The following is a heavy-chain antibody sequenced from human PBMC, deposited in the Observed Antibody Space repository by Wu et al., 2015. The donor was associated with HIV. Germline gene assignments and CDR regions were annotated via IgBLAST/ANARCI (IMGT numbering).Heavy chain of an antibody. J-gene: IGHJ6*03. V-gene: IGHV1-46*03. CDR3: ARDAIPDRWLQLDYYYYYMDV. CDR1: GYTFTSYY. CDR2: INPSGGST. Sequence: QVQLVQSGAEVKKPGASVKVSCKASGYTFTSYYMHWVRQAPGQGLEWMGIINPSGGSTSYAQKFQGRVTMTRDTSTSTVYMELSSLRSEDTAVYYCARDAIPDRWLQLDYYYYYMDVWGKGTTVTVSS. D-gene: IGHD5-24*01.